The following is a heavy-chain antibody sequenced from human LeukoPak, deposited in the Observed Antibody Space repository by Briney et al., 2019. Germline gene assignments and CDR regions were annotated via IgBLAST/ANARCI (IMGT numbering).Heavy chain of an antibody. D-gene: IGHD2-21*01. CDR3: TIAIRTIGFDP. Sequence: PSETLSLTCAVYGGSFSGYYWSWIRQPPGKGLEWIGEINHSGSTNYNPSLKSRVTISVDTSKNQFSLKLSSVTAADTAVYYCTIAIRTIGFDPWGQGTLVTVSS. V-gene: IGHV4-34*01. CDR2: INHSGST. J-gene: IGHJ5*02. CDR1: GGSFSGYY.